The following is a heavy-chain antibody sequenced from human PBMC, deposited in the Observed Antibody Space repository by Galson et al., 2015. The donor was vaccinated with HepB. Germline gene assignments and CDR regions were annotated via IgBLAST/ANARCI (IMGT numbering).Heavy chain of an antibody. V-gene: IGHV3-23*01. CDR3: AKHRSYSSRASDY. J-gene: IGHJ4*02. D-gene: IGHD6-13*01. CDR2: ISHSGVST. CDR1: EFTFSNYA. Sequence: SLRLSCAASEFTFSNYAMSWVRQAPGKGLEWVSAISHSGVSTYYADSVKGRFTISRDNSKNTLYPQMNSLRAEDAAMYYCAKHRSYSSRASDYWGQGTLVTVSS.